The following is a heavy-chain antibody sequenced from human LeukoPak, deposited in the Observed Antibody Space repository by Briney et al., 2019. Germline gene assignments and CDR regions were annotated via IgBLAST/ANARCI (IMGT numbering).Heavy chain of an antibody. CDR1: GGPISSYY. D-gene: IGHD1-26*01. CDR3: AREVAVGAVDY. CDR2: IYYSGST. V-gene: IGHV4-59*01. J-gene: IGHJ4*02. Sequence: SETLSLTCTVSGGPISSYYWSWIRQPPGKGLEWIGYIYYSGSTNYNPSLKSRVTISVDTSKNQFSLKLGSVTAADTAVYYCAREVAVGAVDYWGQGTLVTVSS.